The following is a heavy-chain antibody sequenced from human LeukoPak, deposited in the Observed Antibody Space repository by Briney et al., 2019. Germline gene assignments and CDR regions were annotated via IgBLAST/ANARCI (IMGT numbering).Heavy chain of an antibody. CDR2: ISGGST. Sequence: PGGSLRLSCAASGFTVSSNEMSWVRQAPGKGLEWVSSISGGSTYYADSRKGRFTISSDNSKNTLHLQMNSLRAEDTAVYYCARPSGSYYYDAFDIWGQGTMVTVSS. D-gene: IGHD3-10*01. CDR1: GFTVSSNE. CDR3: ARPSGSYYYDAFDI. J-gene: IGHJ3*02. V-gene: IGHV3-38-3*01.